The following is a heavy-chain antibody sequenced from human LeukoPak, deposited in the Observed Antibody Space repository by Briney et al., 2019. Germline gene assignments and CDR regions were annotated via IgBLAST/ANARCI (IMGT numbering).Heavy chain of an antibody. V-gene: IGHV3-23*01. CDR2: ISGSGGST. Sequence: GGTLRLSCAASGFTFSSYGMCWVRQAPGKGLEWVSGISGSGGSTYYADSVKGRFTISRDNSKNTLYLQMNSLRAEDTAVYYCAKDVLDYGDYVGAFDIWGQGTMVTVSS. D-gene: IGHD4-17*01. J-gene: IGHJ3*02. CDR3: AKDVLDYGDYVGAFDI. CDR1: GFTFSSYG.